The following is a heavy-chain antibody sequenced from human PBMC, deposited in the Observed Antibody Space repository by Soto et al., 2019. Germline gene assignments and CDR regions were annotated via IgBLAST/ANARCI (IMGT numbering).Heavy chain of an antibody. CDR3: ARGHRPWDYHSYGMDV. Sequence: EVQLVESGGGLVQPGGSMRLSCVASGFTFTTYCLHWVRQAPGKGLEYLSDISNDGVHTYYANSVKDRFTISRDNSKDTLYLHMGSLRPEDRAVYYCARGHRPWDYHSYGMDVWGQGTTVTVSS. CDR1: GFTFTTYC. J-gene: IGHJ6*02. CDR2: ISNDGVHT. D-gene: IGHD7-27*01. V-gene: IGHV3-64*01.